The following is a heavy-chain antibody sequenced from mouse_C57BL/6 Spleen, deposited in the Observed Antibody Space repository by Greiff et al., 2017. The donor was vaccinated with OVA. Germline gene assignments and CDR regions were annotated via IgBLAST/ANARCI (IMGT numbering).Heavy chain of an antibody. CDR3: AREGGYHYFDY. CDR2: INYDGSST. V-gene: IGHV5-16*01. CDR1: GFTFSDYY. Sequence: DVQLVESEGGLVQPGSSMKLSCTASGFTFSDYYMAWVRQVPEKGLEWVATINYDGSSTYYLDSLKSRFIISRDNAKNILYLQMSSLKSEDTATYYCAREGGYHYFDYWGQGTTLTVSS. J-gene: IGHJ2*01.